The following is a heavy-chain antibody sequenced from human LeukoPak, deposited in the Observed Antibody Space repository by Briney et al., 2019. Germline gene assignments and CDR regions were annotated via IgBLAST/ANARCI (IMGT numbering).Heavy chain of an antibody. V-gene: IGHV4-4*08. CDR2: VYSSGNT. J-gene: IGHJ4*02. D-gene: IGHD3-10*01. Sequence: AETLSLTCTVSDGSISIYYWSGIRQPPGKGLEWIGYVYSSGNTNYSPSLKGRAIISADTSKNQFSLKLTSVTAADTAVYYCVRDRELTYWGQGILVTVSS. CDR3: VRDRELTY. CDR1: DGSISIYY.